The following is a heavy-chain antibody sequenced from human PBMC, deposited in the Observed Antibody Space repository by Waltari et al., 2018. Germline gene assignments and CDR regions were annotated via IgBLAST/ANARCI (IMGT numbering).Heavy chain of an antibody. Sequence: QVQLVQSGAEVTEPGASVKVSCKASGNTFTRPYIHWVRQAPGQGLEWMGRITPHTGGTYYSQKFQGRVTMTRDMSITTAYMEVSSLRSDDTAVYYCARDLVGSGWSIDYWGQGTLVTVSS. D-gene: IGHD6-19*01. CDR1: GNTFTRPY. CDR3: ARDLVGSGWSIDY. CDR2: ITPHTGGT. V-gene: IGHV1-2*06. J-gene: IGHJ4*02.